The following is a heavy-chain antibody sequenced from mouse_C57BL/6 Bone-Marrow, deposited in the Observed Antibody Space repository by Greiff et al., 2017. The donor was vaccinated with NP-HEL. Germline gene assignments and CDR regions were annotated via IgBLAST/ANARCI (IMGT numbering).Heavy chain of an antibody. Sequence: VQLQQSGPELVKPGASVKISCKASGYTFTDYYMNWVKQSHGKSLEWIGDINPNNGGTSYNQKFKGKATLTVDKSSSTASMELRSLTSEDSAVYYCARGGWLVRNWGQGTTLTVSS. CDR2: INPNNGGT. J-gene: IGHJ2*01. D-gene: IGHD2-3*01. CDR1: GYTFTDYY. CDR3: ARGGWLVRN. V-gene: IGHV1-26*01.